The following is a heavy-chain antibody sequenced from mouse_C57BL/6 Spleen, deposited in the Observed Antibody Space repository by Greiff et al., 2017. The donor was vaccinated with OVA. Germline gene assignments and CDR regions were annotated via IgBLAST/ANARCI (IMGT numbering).Heavy chain of an antibody. Sequence: VQLQQPGAELVKPGASVKLSCKASGYTFTSYWMQWVKQRPGQGLEWIGEIDPSDSYTNYNQKFKGKATLPVDTSSSTAYMQLSSLTSEDSAVYYCARRGNYYAEYFDVWGTGTTVTVSS. J-gene: IGHJ1*03. CDR2: IDPSDSYT. CDR3: ARRGNYYAEYFDV. V-gene: IGHV1-50*01. CDR1: GYTFTSYW. D-gene: IGHD1-1*01.